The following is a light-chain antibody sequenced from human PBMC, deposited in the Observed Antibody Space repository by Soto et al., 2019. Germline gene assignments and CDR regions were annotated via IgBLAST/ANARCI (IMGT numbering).Light chain of an antibody. Sequence: QSALTQPASVSGSPGQSIAISCTGTSSDVGGYNYVSWHQQHPGKAPKVLISVVSNRPSGVSYRFSGSKSGNTASLTISGLQAEDEADYYCSSYTSSTTVVFGGGTKVTVL. CDR3: SSYTSSTTVV. CDR2: VVS. J-gene: IGLJ2*01. V-gene: IGLV2-14*01. CDR1: SSDVGGYNY.